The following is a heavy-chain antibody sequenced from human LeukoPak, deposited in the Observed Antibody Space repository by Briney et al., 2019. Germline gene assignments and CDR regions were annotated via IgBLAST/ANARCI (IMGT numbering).Heavy chain of an antibody. V-gene: IGHV4-4*07. Sequence: SETLSLTCTVSGDSINTNNHWAWIRQPAGKGLEWIGRLHNSGSTNYNPSLQSRVTISVDTSKNQFSLKLSSVTAADTAVYYCARVTISEYGGNSVGAFDIWGQGTMVTVPS. J-gene: IGHJ3*02. CDR3: ARVTISEYGGNSVGAFDI. D-gene: IGHD4-23*01. CDR2: LHNSGST. CDR1: GDSINTNN.